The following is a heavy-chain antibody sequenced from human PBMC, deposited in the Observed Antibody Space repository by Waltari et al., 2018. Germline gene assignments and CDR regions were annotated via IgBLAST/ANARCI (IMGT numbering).Heavy chain of an antibody. J-gene: IGHJ5*02. CDR3: ARGLTSNGVSAFDL. D-gene: IGHD2-8*01. Sequence: QVKLVESGGGLVNPGGSLRLSCAASGFNFSDYYLSWIRQAPGKGPEWFSYVSGGADIIYYADSVEGRFTISRDNADNSLDLHMRSLRAEDTALYYCARGLTSNGVSAFDLWGQGVQVTASS. CDR1: GFNFSDYY. CDR2: VSGGADII. V-gene: IGHV3-11*04.